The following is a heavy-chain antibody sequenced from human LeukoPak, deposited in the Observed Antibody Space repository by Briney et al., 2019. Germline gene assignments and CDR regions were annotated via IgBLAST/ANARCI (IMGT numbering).Heavy chain of an antibody. D-gene: IGHD2-2*01. CDR3: ARVNLYCSSTSCYVVRYMDV. J-gene: IGHJ6*03. CDR2: INPNSGGT. CDR1: GYTFTGYY. V-gene: IGHV1-2*02. Sequence: ASVKVSCKASGYTFTGYYMHWVRQAAGQRLEWMGWINPNSGGTNYAQKFQGRVTMTRDTSISTAYMELSRLRSDDTAVYYCARVNLYCSSTSCYVVRYMDVWGKGTTVTVSS.